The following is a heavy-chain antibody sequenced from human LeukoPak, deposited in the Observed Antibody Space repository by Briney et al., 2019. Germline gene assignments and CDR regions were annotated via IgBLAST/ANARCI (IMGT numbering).Heavy chain of an antibody. Sequence: ASVKVSCKASGYTFSSYGIAWVRQAPGQGLEWMGWISTYNGNTDYAQKFQGRVTMTRDTSISTAYMELSRLRSDDTAVYYCARISEVGYSSGWHDYWGQGTLVTVSS. J-gene: IGHJ4*02. D-gene: IGHD6-19*01. CDR3: ARISEVGYSSGWHDY. CDR2: ISTYNGNT. CDR1: GYTFSSYG. V-gene: IGHV1-18*01.